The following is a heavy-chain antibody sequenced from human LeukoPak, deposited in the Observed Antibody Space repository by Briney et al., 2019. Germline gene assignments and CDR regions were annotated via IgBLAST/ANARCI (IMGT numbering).Heavy chain of an antibody. CDR2: ISYDGSNK. CDR1: GFTFSSYG. J-gene: IGHJ6*02. Sequence: GGPLRLSCAASGFTFSSYGMHWVRQAPGKGLEWVAVISYDGSNKYYADSVKGRFTISRDNSKNTLYLQMNSLRAEDTAVYYCAREGELYGMDVWGQGTTVTVSS. V-gene: IGHV3-30*03. D-gene: IGHD1-26*01. CDR3: AREGELYGMDV.